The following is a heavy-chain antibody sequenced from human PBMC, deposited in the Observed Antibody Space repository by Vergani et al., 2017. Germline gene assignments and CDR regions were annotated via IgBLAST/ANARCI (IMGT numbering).Heavy chain of an antibody. CDR2: IKSKTDGGTT. J-gene: IGHJ5*02. CDR3: TTGELDP. D-gene: IGHD2-21*01. V-gene: IGHV3-15*01. CDR1: GYTFTSYG. Sequence: VQLVQSGAEVKKPGASVKVSCKASGYTFTSYGISWVRQAPGKGLEWVGRIKSKTDGGTTDYAAPVKGRFTISRDDSKNTLYLQMNSLKTEDTAVYYCTTGELDPWGQGTLVTVSS.